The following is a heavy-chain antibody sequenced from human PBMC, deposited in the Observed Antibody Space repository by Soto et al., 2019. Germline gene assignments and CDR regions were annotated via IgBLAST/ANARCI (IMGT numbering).Heavy chain of an antibody. J-gene: IGHJ4*02. D-gene: IGHD3-10*02. Sequence: ASVKVSCKASGYNFIDNYIHWVRQAPGQGLEWMGWINPNNGGTNYPQKFQGRVTMTRDTSVSSTYMEVSRLRSDDAAIFYCARGNPTLGVRPEYYFDSWGQGTLVTVSS. CDR2: INPNNGGT. V-gene: IGHV1-2*02. CDR1: GYNFIDNY. CDR3: ARGNPTLGVRPEYYFDS.